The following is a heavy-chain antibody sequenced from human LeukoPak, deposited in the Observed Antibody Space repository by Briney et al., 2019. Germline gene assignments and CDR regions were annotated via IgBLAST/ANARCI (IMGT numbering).Heavy chain of an antibody. CDR2: VNREGTTT. CDR1: GFTFNTYW. V-gene: IGHV3-74*03. CDR3: ARDLAWILFDY. D-gene: IGHD2-2*03. Sequence: GGSLRLSCAASGFTFNTYWMHCFPQAPGKGLLWVARVNREGTTTTYADSVKGRFTISSDNAKNTLYLQMNNLTADDTAVYYCARDLAWILFDYWGQGTLVTVSS. J-gene: IGHJ4*02.